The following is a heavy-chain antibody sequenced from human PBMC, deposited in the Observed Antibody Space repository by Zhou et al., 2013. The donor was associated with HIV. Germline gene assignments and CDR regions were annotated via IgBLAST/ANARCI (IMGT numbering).Heavy chain of an antibody. Sequence: QVQLVQSGGEVKKPGASVRVSCKASGYTFTSYGLNWVRQAPGQGLEWMGWISAYNGDTKYAQKVQGRVTMTTDTSTSTAYMELRSLRSDDTAVYYCARALSTRCIGCGFYYMDVWGQGTTVTVS. CDR2: ISAYNGDT. J-gene: IGHJ6*03. CDR3: ARALSTRCIGCGFYYMDV. D-gene: IGHD6-19*01. CDR1: GYTFTSYG. V-gene: IGHV1-18*01.